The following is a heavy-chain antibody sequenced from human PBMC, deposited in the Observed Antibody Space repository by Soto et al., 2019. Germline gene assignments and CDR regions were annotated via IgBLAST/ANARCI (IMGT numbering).Heavy chain of an antibody. CDR3: ARDVSPGSSSLYLDAFDI. Sequence: EVQLEESGGDLVQPGGSLRLSCAASGFTLSAYWMTWVRQAPGKGLEWVANINGDGSKKYYLDSVRGRFTISRDNVGNSLYLQMDSLRADDTALYYCARDVSPGSSSLYLDAFDIWGQGTMVTVSS. D-gene: IGHD6-13*01. J-gene: IGHJ3*02. CDR2: INGDGSKK. V-gene: IGHV3-7*05. CDR1: GFTLSAYW.